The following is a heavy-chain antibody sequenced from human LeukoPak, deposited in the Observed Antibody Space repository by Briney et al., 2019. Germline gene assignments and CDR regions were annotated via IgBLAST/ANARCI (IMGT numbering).Heavy chain of an antibody. CDR1: GYSFTSYW. CDR3: ARQKAYCGGDCYTIDY. D-gene: IGHD2-21*02. J-gene: IGHJ4*02. V-gene: IGHV5-51*01. CDR2: IYPGGSDT. Sequence: GESLKISCKGSGYSFTSYWIGWVRQMPGKGLEWMGIIYPGGSDTRYSPSFQGQVTISADKSISTAYLQWSSLKASDTAMYYCARQKAYCGGDCYTIDYWGQGTLVTVSS.